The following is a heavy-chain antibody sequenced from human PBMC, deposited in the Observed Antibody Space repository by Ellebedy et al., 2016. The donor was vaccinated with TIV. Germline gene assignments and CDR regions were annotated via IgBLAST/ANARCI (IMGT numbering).Heavy chain of an antibody. D-gene: IGHD5-18*01. J-gene: IGHJ4*02. CDR1: GDNIFTSGDFRY. V-gene: IGHV4-34*01. Sequence: SETLSLTCTVSGDNIFTSGDFRYWSWIRQPPGKGLEWIGEINPSGSTNYNPPLKSRVTISVDTSKNQLSLKLSSVTAADTAVYYCARATTVMVSRRFEYWGQGTLVTVSS. CDR3: ARATTVMVSRRFEY. CDR2: INPSGST.